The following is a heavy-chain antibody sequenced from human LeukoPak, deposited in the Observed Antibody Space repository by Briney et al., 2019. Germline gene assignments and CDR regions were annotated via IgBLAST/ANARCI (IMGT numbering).Heavy chain of an antibody. V-gene: IGHV3-49*04. CDR3: TREATMVRGVISY. J-gene: IGHJ4*02. CDR1: GFTFGDYA. Sequence: PGGSLRLSCTAPGFTFGDYAMSWVRPAPGKGLEWVGFIRSKAYGGTTEYAASVKGRFTISRDDSKSIAYLQMNSLKTEDTAVYYCTREATMVRGVISYWGQGTLVTVSS. D-gene: IGHD3-10*01. CDR2: IRSKAYGGTT.